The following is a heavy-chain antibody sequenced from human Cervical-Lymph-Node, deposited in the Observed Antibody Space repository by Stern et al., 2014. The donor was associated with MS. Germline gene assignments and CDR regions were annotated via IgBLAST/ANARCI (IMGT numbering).Heavy chain of an antibody. CDR2: IIPIFGTA. CDR3: ARVHGTEPREYYLNY. V-gene: IGHV1-69*01. CDR1: GGTFSSYA. D-gene: IGHD1-14*01. J-gene: IGHJ4*02. Sequence: DQLVESGAEVKKPGSSVKVSCKASGGTFSSYAISWVRQAPGQGLEWMGGIIPIFGTANYAQKFQGRVTITADESTSPAYMELSRLRSDDTAVYYCARVHGTEPREYYLNYWGQGTLVTVSS.